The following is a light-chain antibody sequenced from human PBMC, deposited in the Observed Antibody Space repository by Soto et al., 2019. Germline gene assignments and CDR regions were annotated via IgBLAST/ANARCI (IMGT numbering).Light chain of an antibody. CDR2: DAS. V-gene: IGKV3-11*01. Sequence: EIVLTQSPGTLSLSPGERATLSCGASQSVSNNYLAWYQQKPGQAPRLPIYDASNRATGIPARFSGSGSGTDFTLTISSLEPEDFAVYYCQQRSNWPPVTFGGGTKVDIK. CDR1: QSVSNNY. J-gene: IGKJ4*01. CDR3: QQRSNWPPVT.